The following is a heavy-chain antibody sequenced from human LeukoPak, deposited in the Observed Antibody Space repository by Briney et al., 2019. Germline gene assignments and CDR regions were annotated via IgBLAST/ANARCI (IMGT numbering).Heavy chain of an antibody. D-gene: IGHD1-26*01. CDR2: ISYDGSNK. CDR1: GFTFSSYE. V-gene: IGHV3-30*04. CDR3: ARAMAVGATDIDY. J-gene: IGHJ4*02. Sequence: GGSLRLSCAASGFTFSSYEMNWVRQAPGKGLEWVAVISYDGSNKYYADSVKGRFTISRDNSKNTLYLQMNSLRAEDTAVYYCARAMAVGATDIDYWGQGTLVTVSS.